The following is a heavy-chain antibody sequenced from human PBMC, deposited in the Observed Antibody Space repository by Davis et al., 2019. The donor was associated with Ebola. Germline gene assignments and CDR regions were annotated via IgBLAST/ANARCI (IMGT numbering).Heavy chain of an antibody. J-gene: IGHJ6*02. Sequence: AASVKVSCKASGYFLTSNFMHWVRQAPGQGLEWMGIVNPSSGFTRYAQNFQGRVTMTRDTSASTVYMELTSLRSEDTAVYYCARADYGSYFYLYGWDVWGQGTSVTVSS. CDR2: VNPSSGFT. V-gene: IGHV1-46*01. D-gene: IGHD3-16*01. CDR1: GYFLTSNF. CDR3: ARADYGSYFYLYGWDV.